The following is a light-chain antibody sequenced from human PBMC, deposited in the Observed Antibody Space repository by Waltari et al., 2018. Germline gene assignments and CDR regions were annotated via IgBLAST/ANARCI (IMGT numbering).Light chain of an antibody. CDR1: QSVSSN. CDR3: QHYNNWPPRT. V-gene: IGKV3-15*01. Sequence: EVVMTQSPATLSVSPGERATLSCRASQSVSSNLAWYQQIPGQAPRLLIYGASTRATGIQGRFSGSGSGTEFTLTISSLQSEDFAVYYCQHYNNWPPRTFGQGTKVEIK. CDR2: GAS. J-gene: IGKJ1*01.